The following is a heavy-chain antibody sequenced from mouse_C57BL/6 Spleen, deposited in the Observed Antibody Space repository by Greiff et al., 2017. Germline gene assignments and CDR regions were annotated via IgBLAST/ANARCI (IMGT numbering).Heavy chain of an antibody. V-gene: IGHV1-74*01. CDR3: AWDTTVVATGARDY. CDR2: IHPSDSDT. J-gene: IGHJ4*01. CDR1: GYTFTSYW. Sequence: QVQLQQPGAELVKPGASVKVSCTASGYTFTSYWMPWVHQRPGQGLEWIGRIHPSDSDTNSNQNFKGKATLTVDKSTSTADMQLSSLTSEDSAVYYGAWDTTVVATGARDYWGQGTSVTVSS. D-gene: IGHD1-1*01.